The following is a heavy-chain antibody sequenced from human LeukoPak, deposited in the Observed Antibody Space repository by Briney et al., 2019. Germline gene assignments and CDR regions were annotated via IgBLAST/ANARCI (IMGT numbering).Heavy chain of an antibody. CDR2: IYPGESIYASENT. Sequence: SETLSLTCSVSGVSLSAYYWSWVRQPAGKGLEWIGRIYPGESIYASENTNYNASLKSRVSMSGATSKNQVSLKWRSVTAADTAVYYCARDPATLTTIFDYWGQGTLVTVSS. D-gene: IGHD4-17*01. CDR1: GVSLSAYY. J-gene: IGHJ4*02. V-gene: IGHV4-4*07. CDR3: ARDPATLTTIFDY.